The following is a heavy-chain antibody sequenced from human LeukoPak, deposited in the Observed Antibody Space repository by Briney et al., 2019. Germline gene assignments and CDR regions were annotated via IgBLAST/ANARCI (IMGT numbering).Heavy chain of an antibody. V-gene: IGHV3-20*04. Sequence: GGSLRLSCAASGFTFSIYWMSWVRQGPGKGLEWVSDINWNGGSTGYADSVKGRFTISRDNAKNSLYLQMNSLRAEDTALYYCAGGGGWYWGQGTLVTVSS. CDR3: AGGGGWY. D-gene: IGHD2-15*01. CDR2: INWNGGST. CDR1: GFTFSIYW. J-gene: IGHJ4*02.